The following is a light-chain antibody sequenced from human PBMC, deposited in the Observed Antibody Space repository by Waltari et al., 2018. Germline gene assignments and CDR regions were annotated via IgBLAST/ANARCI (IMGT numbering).Light chain of an antibody. Sequence: QSALTQPASVSGSPGQSITISCTGTSSDVGGYHYVSWYQQHPGKAPKLMIYEVNKRPSGISYRSSGSKSGNTASLTISGLQAEDEADYYCSSYTSSSTWVFGGGTKLTVL. CDR2: EVN. CDR1: SSDVGGYHY. V-gene: IGLV2-14*01. CDR3: SSYTSSSTWV. J-gene: IGLJ3*02.